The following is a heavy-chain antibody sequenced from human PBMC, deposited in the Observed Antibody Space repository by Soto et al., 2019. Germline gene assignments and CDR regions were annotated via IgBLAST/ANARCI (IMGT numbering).Heavy chain of an antibody. Sequence: SETLSLTCTVSGGSISSYYWSWIRQPPGKGLEWIGYIYYSGSTNYNPSLKSRVTISVDTSKNQFSLKLSPVTAADTAVYYCARQTDDSYTFNVFDIWGQGTMVTVSS. CDR2: IYYSGST. D-gene: IGHD3-16*01. V-gene: IGHV4-59*08. CDR3: ARQTDDSYTFNVFDI. J-gene: IGHJ3*02. CDR1: GGSISSYY.